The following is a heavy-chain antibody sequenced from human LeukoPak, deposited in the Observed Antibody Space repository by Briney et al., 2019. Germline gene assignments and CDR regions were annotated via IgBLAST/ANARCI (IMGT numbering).Heavy chain of an antibody. V-gene: IGHV1-24*01. CDR2: FDPEDGET. J-gene: IGHJ6*02. CDR3: WIPYYYGMDV. CDR1: GYTLAELS. D-gene: IGHD5-18*01. Sequence: GASVKVSCKVSGYTLAELSMHWVRQAPGKGLEWMGGFDPEDGETIYAQKFQGRVTMTEDTSTDTAYMELSSLRSEDTAVYYCWIPYYYGMDVWGQGTTVTVSS.